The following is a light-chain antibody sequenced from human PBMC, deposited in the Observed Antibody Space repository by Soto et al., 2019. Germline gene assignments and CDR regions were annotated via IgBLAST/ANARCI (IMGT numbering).Light chain of an antibody. V-gene: IGKV1-27*01. CDR2: AAS. J-gene: IGKJ4*01. Sequence: DIQVTQSPSSLSASIGDRVAITCRASQDIRNYLAWYQQKPGKAPKLLLYAASSLQSGVSSRFSGSGSGTDFTLSISSLQPEDVATYYCQMYNSDPALTFGGGTKVQ. CDR3: QMYNSDPALT. CDR1: QDIRNY.